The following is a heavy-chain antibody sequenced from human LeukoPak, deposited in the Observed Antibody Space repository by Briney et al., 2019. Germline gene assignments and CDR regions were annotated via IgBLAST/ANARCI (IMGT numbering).Heavy chain of an antibody. D-gene: IGHD3-22*01. Sequence: GGSLRLSCATSGITFTTFWMHWVRRAPGNGLVWVSRINHDGSSTNYADSVKGRFTISRDNAKNTVCLQLNSLRAEDTAVYYCVRDWGYDSSGYWQKYFDTWGQGTLVTVSS. V-gene: IGHV3-74*01. CDR3: VRDWGYDSSGYWQKYFDT. CDR1: GITFTTFW. CDR2: INHDGSST. J-gene: IGHJ4*02.